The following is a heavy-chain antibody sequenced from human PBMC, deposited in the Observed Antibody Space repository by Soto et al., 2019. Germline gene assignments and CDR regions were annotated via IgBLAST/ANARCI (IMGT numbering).Heavy chain of an antibody. V-gene: IGHV3-23*01. J-gene: IGHJ6*02. CDR2: ISGSGGST. Sequence: GRSLRLSCAPSGFTFSSYAMSWVRQAPGKGLEWFSAISGSGGSTYYADSVKGRFTISRDNSKNTLYLQMNSLRAEDTAVYYCAKGVGYSYGYFRYYSPGMNVWCEGTMVTVSS. CDR3: AKGVGYSYGYFRYYSPGMNV. CDR1: GFTFSSYA. D-gene: IGHD5-18*01.